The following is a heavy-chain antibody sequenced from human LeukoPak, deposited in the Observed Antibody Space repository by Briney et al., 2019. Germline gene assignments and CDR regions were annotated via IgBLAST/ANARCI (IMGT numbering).Heavy chain of an antibody. J-gene: IGHJ5*02. V-gene: IGHV1-2*02. CDR2: INTDSGGT. D-gene: IGHD3-10*01. CDR3: SRHVVTLVRGVNNRKEDWFDP. CDR1: GYSFNTYY. Sequence: ASVKVSCKASGYSFNTYYMNWVRQAPGQGLEWLGWINTDSGGTNYAQKFLGRATMTRDKANSTAYLELSGLRSDDTAVYYCSRHVVTLVRGVNNRKEDWFDPWGQGTLVSVSS.